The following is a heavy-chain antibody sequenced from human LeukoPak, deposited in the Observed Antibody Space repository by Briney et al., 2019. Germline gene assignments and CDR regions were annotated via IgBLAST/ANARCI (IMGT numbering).Heavy chain of an antibody. CDR1: GYTFTNFA. Sequence: GASVKVSFTASGYTFTNFAISWVRQAPGQGLEWMGWVSAKSGNTNYAQKFQGRVTMTTDTSTNTAYMELRSLRSDDTAAYFCARDGSGSYMPFDYWGQGTLVTVSS. D-gene: IGHD3-10*01. CDR3: ARDGSGSYMPFDY. V-gene: IGHV1-18*01. J-gene: IGHJ4*02. CDR2: VSAKSGNT.